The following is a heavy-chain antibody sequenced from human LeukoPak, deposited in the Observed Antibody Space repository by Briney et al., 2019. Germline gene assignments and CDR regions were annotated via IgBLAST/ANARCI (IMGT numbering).Heavy chain of an antibody. D-gene: IGHD5-24*01. Sequence: SVKVSCKASGYTFTSYGISWVRQAPGQGLGWMGGIIPIFGTANYAQKFQGRVTITADESTSTAYMELSSLRSEDTAVYYCARDGTDGYKLGYWGQGTLVTVSS. CDR3: ARDGTDGYKLGY. CDR1: GYTFTSYG. J-gene: IGHJ4*02. CDR2: IIPIFGTA. V-gene: IGHV1-69*13.